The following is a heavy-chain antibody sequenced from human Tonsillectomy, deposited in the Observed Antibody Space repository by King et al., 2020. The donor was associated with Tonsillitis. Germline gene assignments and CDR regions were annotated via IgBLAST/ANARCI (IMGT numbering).Heavy chain of an antibody. CDR2: INHTGST. J-gene: IGHJ4*02. D-gene: IGHD6-19*01. V-gene: IGHV4-34*01. CDR1: RGSFSGYY. CDR3: ATGWYRPDY. Sequence: VQLQQWGAGLLKPSDTLYLTCAVYRGSFSGYYWSWIRQPPGKGLEWIGEINHTGSTNYSPSLKSRVTISVDTSKNQFSLKVSSVTAADTAMYYCATGWYRPDYWGQGTRVTVSS.